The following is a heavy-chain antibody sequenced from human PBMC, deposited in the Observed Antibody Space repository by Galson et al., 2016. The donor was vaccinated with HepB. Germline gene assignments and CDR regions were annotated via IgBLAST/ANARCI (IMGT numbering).Heavy chain of an antibody. J-gene: IGHJ4*01. CDR3: AKDAKRMATCNGGIYDY. CDR2: ISGSGDKT. CDR1: NFTFRTCA. V-gene: IGHV3-23*01. Sequence: LRLSCAASNFTFRTCAMSWVRQAPGKGLEWVSTISGSGDKTFHAESVKGRFTISKDNSRNTLFLQRNSLTAEDTAVYYCAKDAKRMATCNGGIYDYWGHGPLVTGSS. D-gene: IGHD5-12*01.